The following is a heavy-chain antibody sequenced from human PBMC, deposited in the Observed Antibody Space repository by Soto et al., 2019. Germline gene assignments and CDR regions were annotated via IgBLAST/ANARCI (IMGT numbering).Heavy chain of an antibody. Sequence: EVQLVESGGGLVQPGGSLKISCAVSGFTFSGSAMHWVRQASGKGLEWVGRIRSKSNSYATAYAASVKGRFTISRDDSKNTAYMQMNSLKTEDPAVYYCTRGYGDYVRDYWGQGTLVTVSS. CDR2: IRSKSNSYAT. J-gene: IGHJ4*02. V-gene: IGHV3-73*01. CDR3: TRGYGDYVRDY. D-gene: IGHD4-17*01. CDR1: GFTFSGSA.